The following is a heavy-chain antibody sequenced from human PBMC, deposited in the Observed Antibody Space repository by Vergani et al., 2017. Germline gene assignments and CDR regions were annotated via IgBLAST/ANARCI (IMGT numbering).Heavy chain of an antibody. Sequence: EVQLVQSGAEVKKPGESLKISCKGSGYSFTSYWIGWVRQMPGKGLEWMGIIYPGDSDPRYSPSFQGQVTISADKSISTAYLQLSSMKASDTAMYYCARLHHLLWSGYRFFDYWGQGTLVTVSS. CDR1: GYSFTSYW. J-gene: IGHJ4*02. CDR2: IYPGDSDP. D-gene: IGHD3-3*01. CDR3: ARLHHLLWSGYRFFDY. V-gene: IGHV5-51*01.